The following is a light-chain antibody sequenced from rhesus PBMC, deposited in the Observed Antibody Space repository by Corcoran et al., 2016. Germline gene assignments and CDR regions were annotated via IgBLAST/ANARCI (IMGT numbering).Light chain of an antibody. V-gene: IGKV1-46*01. CDR1: QSFSSS. J-gene: IGKJ4*01. Sequence: DIQMTQSPSSLSASVGDTVTITCRASQSFSSSLAWYQQKPEKAPKLLIYSASSLQSGVPSRFSGSKSGTDFTRTISSLQPEDIASYYCQQYYGYPLTFGGGTKVEIK. CDR2: SAS. CDR3: QQYYGYPLT.